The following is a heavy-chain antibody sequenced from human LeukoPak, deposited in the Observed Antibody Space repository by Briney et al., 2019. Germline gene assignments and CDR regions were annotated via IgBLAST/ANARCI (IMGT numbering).Heavy chain of an antibody. CDR3: ARTNPGDYSSSFDAFDI. CDR1: GYSFTSYW. CDR2: IYPGDSDT. D-gene: IGHD6-6*01. J-gene: IGHJ3*02. Sequence: GESLKISCKGSGYSFTSYWIGWVRQMPGKGLEWTGIIYPGDSDTRYSPSFQGQVTISADKSISTAYLQWSSLKASDTAMYYCARTNPGDYSSSFDAFDIWGQGTMVTVSS. V-gene: IGHV5-51*01.